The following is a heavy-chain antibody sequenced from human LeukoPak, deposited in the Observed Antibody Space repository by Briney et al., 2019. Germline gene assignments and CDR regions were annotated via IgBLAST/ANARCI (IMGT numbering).Heavy chain of an antibody. J-gene: IGHJ4*02. CDR3: ARHFEGYSSGWLDY. D-gene: IGHD6-25*01. CDR2: MYYSGST. Sequence: PSETLSPTCAVYGGSFSGYYWSWIRQPPGKGLEWIGYMYYSGSTNYNPSLKSRVTISVDTSKNQFSLKLSSVTAADTAVYYCARHFEGYSSGWLDYWGQGTLVTVSS. CDR1: GGSFSGYY. V-gene: IGHV4-59*08.